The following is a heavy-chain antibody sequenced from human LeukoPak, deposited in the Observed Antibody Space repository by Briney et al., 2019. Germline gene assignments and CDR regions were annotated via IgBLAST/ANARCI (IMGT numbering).Heavy chain of an antibody. Sequence: GASVKVSCKASGYTFTSYDINWVRQATGQGLEWMGWMNPNSGNTGYAQKFQGRVTMTRNTSISTAYMELSSLRSEDTAVYYCARDIRFGRARYMDVWGKGTTVTVSS. D-gene: IGHD3-10*01. CDR1: GYTFTSYD. CDR2: MNPNSGNT. V-gene: IGHV1-8*01. CDR3: ARDIRFGRARYMDV. J-gene: IGHJ6*03.